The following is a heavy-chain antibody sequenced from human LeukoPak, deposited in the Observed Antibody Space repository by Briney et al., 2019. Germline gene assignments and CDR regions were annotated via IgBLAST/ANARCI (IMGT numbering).Heavy chain of an antibody. D-gene: IGHD2-15*01. CDR3: ATGGRSGVAFES. V-gene: IGHV3-53*01. J-gene: IGHJ4*02. Sequence: GGSLRLSCAASGFTFSGYRMNWVRQAPGKGLEWVSLIYSGGSTYYADSVMGRSTISRDKSNNTVYLQMNSLRAEDTAVYYCATGGRSGVAFESWGQGTLVTVSS. CDR1: GFTFSGYR. CDR2: IYSGGST.